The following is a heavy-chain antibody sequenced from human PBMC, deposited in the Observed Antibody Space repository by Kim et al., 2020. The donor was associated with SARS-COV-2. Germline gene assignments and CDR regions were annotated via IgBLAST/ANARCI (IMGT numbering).Heavy chain of an antibody. CDR3: ARDGGVITMVRGVNYWFDP. D-gene: IGHD3-10*01. J-gene: IGHJ5*02. V-gene: IGHV1-46*01. CDR1: GYTFTSYY. Sequence: ASVKVSCKASGYTFTSYYMHWVRQAPGQGLEWMGIINPSGGSTSYAQKFQGRVTMTRDTSTSTVYMELSSLRSEDTAVYYCARDGGVITMVRGVNYWFDPWGQGTLVTVSS. CDR2: INPSGGST.